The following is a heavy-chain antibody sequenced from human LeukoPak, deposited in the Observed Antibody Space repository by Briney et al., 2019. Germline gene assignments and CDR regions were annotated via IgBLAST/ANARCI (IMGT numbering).Heavy chain of an antibody. CDR3: ARGPHCSSTSCYSEYFHH. Sequence: SQTLSLTCTVSGASISSGGYYWSWLRQHPGKGLEWIGYISYSGSPYYNPSLKSRVTISVDTSRNQFSLKLSSVTAADTAVYYCARGPHCSSTSCYSEYFHHWGQGTLVTVSS. V-gene: IGHV4-31*03. CDR1: GASISSGGYY. J-gene: IGHJ1*01. D-gene: IGHD2-2*01. CDR2: ISYSGSP.